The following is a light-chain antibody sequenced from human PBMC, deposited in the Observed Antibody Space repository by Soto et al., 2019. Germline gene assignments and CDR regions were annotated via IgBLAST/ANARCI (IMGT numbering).Light chain of an antibody. CDR3: QQRSNWPKT. Sequence: EIVLTQSPATLSLSPGERATLSCRASQSVSSYLAWYQQKPGQAPRLLIYDASNRPTGISAKFSGSGSGTDFTLTISSLEPEDFAVYYCQQRSNWPKTFGQGTKLEIK. CDR1: QSVSSY. CDR2: DAS. V-gene: IGKV3-11*01. J-gene: IGKJ2*01.